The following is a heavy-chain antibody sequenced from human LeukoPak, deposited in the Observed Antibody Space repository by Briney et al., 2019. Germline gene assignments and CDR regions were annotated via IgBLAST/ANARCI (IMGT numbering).Heavy chain of an antibody. CDR3: ARYCGGDCQRYNWFDP. CDR2: INHSGST. CDR1: GGSFSGYY. V-gene: IGHV4-34*01. J-gene: IGHJ5*02. D-gene: IGHD2-21*02. Sequence: SETLSLTCALYGGSFSGYYWSWIRQPPGKGLEWIGEINHSGSTNYNPSLKSRVTISVDTSKNQFSLKLSSVTAADTAVYYCARYCGGDCQRYNWFDPWGQGTLVTVSS.